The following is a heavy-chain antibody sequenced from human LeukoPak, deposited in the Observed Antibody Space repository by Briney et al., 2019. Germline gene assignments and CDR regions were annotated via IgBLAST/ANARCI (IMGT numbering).Heavy chain of an antibody. J-gene: IGHJ4*02. D-gene: IGHD4-23*01. V-gene: IGHV3-7*01. CDR3: ARALYGGNSNFNY. CDR1: GFTFDTYW. CDR2: IKQDGSEK. Sequence: PGGSLRLSCAASGFTFDTYWMTWVRQAPGKELEWVANIKQDGSEKHYVDSVKGRFTISRDNAKNSLFLQMNSLRAEDTAVYHCARALYGGNSNFNYWGQGTLVTVS.